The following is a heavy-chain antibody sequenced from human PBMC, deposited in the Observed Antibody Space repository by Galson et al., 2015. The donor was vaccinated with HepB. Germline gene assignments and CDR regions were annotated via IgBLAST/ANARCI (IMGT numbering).Heavy chain of an antibody. V-gene: IGHV3-66*01. D-gene: IGHD5-24*01. CDR2: IYSGGTT. CDR1: RFTVSTNY. CDR3: ARWIEIRGAFDI. Sequence: SLRLSCAASRFTVSTNYMSWVRQAPGKGLEWVSFIYSGGTTYYPDSVKGRFTISRDNSKNTLHFQMNSLRAEDTAIYYCARWIEIRGAFDIWGQGTMVTVSS. J-gene: IGHJ3*02.